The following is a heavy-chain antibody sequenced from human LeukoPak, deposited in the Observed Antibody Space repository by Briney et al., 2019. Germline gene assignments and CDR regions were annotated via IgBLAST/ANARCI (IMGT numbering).Heavy chain of an antibody. J-gene: IGHJ5*02. Sequence: VASVKVSCKASGYTFTGYYMHWVRQAPGQGLEWMGRINPNSGGTNYAQKFQGRGTMTRDTSISTAYMEVSRLRSDDTAVYYCARDLRQSSSWYWFDPWGQGTLVTVSS. D-gene: IGHD6-13*01. CDR1: GYTFTGYY. V-gene: IGHV1-2*06. CDR3: ARDLRQSSSWYWFDP. CDR2: INPNSGGT.